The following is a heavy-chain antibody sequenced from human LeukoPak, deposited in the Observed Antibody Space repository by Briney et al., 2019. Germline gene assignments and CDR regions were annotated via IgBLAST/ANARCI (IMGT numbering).Heavy chain of an antibody. D-gene: IGHD3-3*01. CDR3: ARGSGDYRDTNYYGMDV. V-gene: IGHV3-72*01. CDR1: GFIFSDYY. Sequence: GGSLRLSCASSGFIFSDYYMDWVRQAPGKGLEWVGRSRGRGHSFTTEYAASVKGRFTISRDNSQSALFLQMNSLQTEDTAVYYCARGSGDYRDTNYYGMDVWGLGTTVSVSS. J-gene: IGHJ6*02. CDR2: SRGRGHSFTT.